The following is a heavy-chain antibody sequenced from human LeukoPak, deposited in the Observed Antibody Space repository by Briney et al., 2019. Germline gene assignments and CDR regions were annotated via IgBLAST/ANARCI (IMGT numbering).Heavy chain of an antibody. D-gene: IGHD3-22*01. V-gene: IGHV3-23*01. CDR2: ISGSGNYT. CDR1: GFTFSSYA. Sequence: PGGSLRLSCAASGFTFSSYAMSWVRQAPGKGLEWVSAISGSGNYTYFADSVKGRFTISRDNFRNMVFLQINSLRAEDTAVYFCAKGFLTHYYDSSGYYSLDYWGQGTLVTVSS. CDR3: AKGFLTHYYDSSGYYSLDY. J-gene: IGHJ4*02.